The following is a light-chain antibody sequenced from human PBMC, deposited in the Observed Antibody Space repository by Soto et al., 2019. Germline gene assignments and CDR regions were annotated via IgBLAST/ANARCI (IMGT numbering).Light chain of an antibody. Sequence: DIQMTQSPFSLSASVGDRVTITCRASQSISRFLNWYQQKPGKAPNLLIYDTSSLQSGVPSRFSGSGSGTDFTLTISSLQPEDYATYYCLQHNSYPVTFGQGTKVDIK. CDR3: LQHNSYPVT. J-gene: IGKJ1*01. CDR1: QSISRF. CDR2: DTS. V-gene: IGKV1-39*01.